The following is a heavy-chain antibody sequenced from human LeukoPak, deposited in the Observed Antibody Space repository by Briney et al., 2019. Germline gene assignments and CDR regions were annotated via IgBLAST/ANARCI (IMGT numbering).Heavy chain of an antibody. CDR3: AKDAGLAAAGRNYFDY. J-gene: IGHJ4*02. Sequence: GGSLRLSCAASGFTFSSYGMHWVRQAPGKGLEWVAVIWYDGNNKYYADSVKGRFTISRDNSKNTLYLQMNSLRAEDTAVYYCAKDAGLAAAGRNYFDYWGQGTLVTVSS. CDR1: GFTFSSYG. V-gene: IGHV3-33*06. CDR2: IWYDGNNK. D-gene: IGHD6-13*01.